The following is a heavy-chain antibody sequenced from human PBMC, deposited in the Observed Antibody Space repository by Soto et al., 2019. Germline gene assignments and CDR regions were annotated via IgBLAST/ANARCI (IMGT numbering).Heavy chain of an antibody. V-gene: IGHV1-24*01. J-gene: IGHJ4*02. CDR1: GYTLTELS. Sequence: ASVKVSCKVSGYTLTELSMHWVRQAPGKGLEWMGGFDPEDGETIYAQKFQGRVTMTEDTSTDTAYMELSSLRSEDTAVYYCATGLAVAGPGLPILDYWGQGTLVTVSS. CDR3: ATGLAVAGPGLPILDY. CDR2: FDPEDGET. D-gene: IGHD6-19*01.